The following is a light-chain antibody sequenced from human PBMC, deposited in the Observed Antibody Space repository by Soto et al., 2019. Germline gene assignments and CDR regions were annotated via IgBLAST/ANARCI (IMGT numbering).Light chain of an antibody. CDR3: QQYDSSPYT. CDR2: GAS. Sequence: EIVLTQSPGTLSLSPGERVTLSCRASQSLSSSYLAWYQQKPGQAPRLLIYGASRRATGIPDRFSGSGSGTDFTLTISRLEPEDFAVYYCQQYDSSPYTFGQGTKLEIK. CDR1: QSLSSSY. V-gene: IGKV3-20*01. J-gene: IGKJ2*01.